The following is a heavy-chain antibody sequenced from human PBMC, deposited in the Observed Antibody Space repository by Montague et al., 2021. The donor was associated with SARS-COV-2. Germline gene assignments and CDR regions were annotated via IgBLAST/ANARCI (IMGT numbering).Heavy chain of an antibody. V-gene: IGHV4-59*01. Sequence: SETLSLTCTVSGGSISSYYWSWIRQPPGTGLEWIGNIYYSGSTNYNPSLTSRVTISVDTSKNKFSLKLSSVTAADTAVYYCARVFPRWLQFDPYFDYWGQGTLVTVSS. CDR3: ARVFPRWLQFDPYFDY. J-gene: IGHJ4*02. CDR1: GGSISSYY. CDR2: IYYSGST. D-gene: IGHD5-24*01.